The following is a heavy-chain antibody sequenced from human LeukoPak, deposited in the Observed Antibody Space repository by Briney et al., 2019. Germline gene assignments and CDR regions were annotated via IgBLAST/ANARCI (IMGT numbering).Heavy chain of an antibody. CDR3: VSGRDSGY. J-gene: IGHJ4*02. CDR1: GFTFSNYW. D-gene: IGHD6-19*01. Sequence: QSGGSLRLSCAASGFTFSNYWLTWVRQAPGKGLEWVANIKQDGSKFSYVDSVKGRFTISRDNAKNSLYLQMNSLRVEDRAVYYCVSGRDSGYWGQGTLVIVSS. CDR2: IKQDGSKF. V-gene: IGHV3-7*01.